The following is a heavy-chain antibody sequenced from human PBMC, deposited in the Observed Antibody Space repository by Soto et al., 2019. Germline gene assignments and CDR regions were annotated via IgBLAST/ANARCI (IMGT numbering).Heavy chain of an antibody. V-gene: IGHV3-23*01. D-gene: IGHD3-22*01. CDR1: EFTFSSYV. CDR2: ISAGGTGT. CDR3: ARHSNSSGWYFDL. Sequence: VGSLRLSCAASEFTFSSYVMSWVRQAPGKGLEWVSTISAGGTGTFYADSVKGLFTISRDNSKNTLYLQMNSLRVEDTALYHCARHSNSSGWYFDLWGRGTLVTVS. J-gene: IGHJ2*01.